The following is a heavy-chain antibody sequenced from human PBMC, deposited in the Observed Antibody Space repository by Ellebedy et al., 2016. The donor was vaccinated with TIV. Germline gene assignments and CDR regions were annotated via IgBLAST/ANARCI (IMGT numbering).Heavy chain of an antibody. CDR2: INPNSSGT. CDR1: GYTFTDYY. D-gene: IGHD4-17*01. Sequence: AASVKVSCKASGYTFTDYYIHWVRQAPGQGLEWMGWINPNSSGTNYAQRFQGWVTMTRDTSISTAYMELIRLRSDDTALYYCARDGAVTTVFDYWGQGTLVTVSS. CDR3: ARDGAVTTVFDY. J-gene: IGHJ4*02. V-gene: IGHV1-2*04.